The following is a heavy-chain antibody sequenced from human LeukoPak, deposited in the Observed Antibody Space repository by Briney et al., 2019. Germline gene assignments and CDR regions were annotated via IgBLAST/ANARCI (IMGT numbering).Heavy chain of an antibody. CDR1: GGSISSYY. J-gene: IGHJ5*02. CDR2: IYTSGST. D-gene: IGHD3-10*01. Sequence: PSETLSLTCTVSGGSISSYYWSWIRQPPGKGLEWIGYIYTSGSTNYNPSLKSRVTTSVDTSKNQFSLKLSSVTAADTAVYYCARHRYGGNWFDPWGQGTLVTVSS. V-gene: IGHV4-4*09. CDR3: ARHRYGGNWFDP.